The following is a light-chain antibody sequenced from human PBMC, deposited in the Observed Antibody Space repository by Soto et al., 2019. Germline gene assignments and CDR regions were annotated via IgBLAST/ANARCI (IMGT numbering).Light chain of an antibody. CDR1: QGIGND. J-gene: IGKJ3*01. Sequence: AIQMTQSPSSLPASVGDRVTITCRASQGIGNDLGWYQQKAGKAPKLLIYAASSLQSGVPSRFRGSGSCTDFTLTISSLQPIDLATDYYQQDHNCPFIFGPGTKVDIK. V-gene: IGKV1-6*01. CDR3: QQDHNCPFI. CDR2: AAS.